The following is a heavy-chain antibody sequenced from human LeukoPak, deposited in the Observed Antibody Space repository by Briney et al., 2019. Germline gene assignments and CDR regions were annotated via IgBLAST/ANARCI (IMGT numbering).Heavy chain of an antibody. CDR2: IYSDGSGT. V-gene: IGHV3-74*01. D-gene: IGHD3-10*01. Sequence: GGSLRLSCAASGFTFSSYWMHWVRQAPRKGLVWVSRIYSDGSGTSYADSVKGRFTISTDNAKNTLYLQMNSLRAEDTAVYYCARESVRGVIRNWGQGTLVTVSS. CDR3: ARESVRGVIRN. CDR1: GFTFSSYW. J-gene: IGHJ4*02.